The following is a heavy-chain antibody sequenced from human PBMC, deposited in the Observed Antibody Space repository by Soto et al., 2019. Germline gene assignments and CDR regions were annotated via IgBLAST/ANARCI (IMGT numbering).Heavy chain of an antibody. CDR3: ARLYYRQGSFADY. CDR1: GGTFSSYA. J-gene: IGHJ4*02. Sequence: QVQLVQSGAEVKKPGSSVKVSCKASGGTFSSYAISWVRQAPGQGLEWMGGIIPIFGTANYAQKFQGRVTITADEPTSTDYVVIRSLRSEEKAEYYRARLYYRQGSFADYWGQGTLVTVSS. D-gene: IGHD3-10*01. CDR2: IIPIFGTA. V-gene: IGHV1-69*01.